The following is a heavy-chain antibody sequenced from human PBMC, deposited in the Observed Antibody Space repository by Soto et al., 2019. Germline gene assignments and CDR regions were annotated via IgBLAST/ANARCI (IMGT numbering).Heavy chain of an antibody. CDR3: ARQEEYSSSWGVAANPYYFDY. CDR1: GGSISSSSYY. J-gene: IGHJ4*02. D-gene: IGHD6-6*01. CDR2: IYYSGST. Sequence: QLQLQESGPGLVKPSETLSLTCTVSGGSISSSSYYWGWIRQPPGKGLEWIGSIYYSGSTYYNPSLKSRVTISEDTSKNQFSLKLSSVTAADTAVYYCARQEEYSSSWGVAANPYYFDYWGQGTLVTVSS. V-gene: IGHV4-39*01.